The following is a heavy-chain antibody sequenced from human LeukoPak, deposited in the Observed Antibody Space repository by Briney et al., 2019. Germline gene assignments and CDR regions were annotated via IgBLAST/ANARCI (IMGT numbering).Heavy chain of an antibody. Sequence: ASANVSCKASVYTFTSYGISWVRQAPRQGLEWRGWISAYNGNTNYAQKLQGRVTMTTDTSTSTAYMELRSLRSDDTAVYYGARILDIVARGGPYYYGMDVWGQGTTVTVSS. D-gene: IGHD5-12*01. CDR2: ISAYNGNT. J-gene: IGHJ6*02. CDR3: ARILDIVARGGPYYYGMDV. V-gene: IGHV1-18*01. CDR1: VYTFTSYG.